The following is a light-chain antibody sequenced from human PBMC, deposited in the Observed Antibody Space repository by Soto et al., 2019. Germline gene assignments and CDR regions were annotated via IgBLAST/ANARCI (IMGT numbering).Light chain of an antibody. Sequence: EIVLTQSPGTLSLSPGERATLSCRASQSVSSSYLAWYQQKPGQAPRLLIYGASSRATGIPDRFSGSGSGTDFTLTISRLEPEDFAVCYCQQYGSFWTFGQGTKVEIK. J-gene: IGKJ1*01. V-gene: IGKV3-20*01. CDR2: GAS. CDR3: QQYGSFWT. CDR1: QSVSSSY.